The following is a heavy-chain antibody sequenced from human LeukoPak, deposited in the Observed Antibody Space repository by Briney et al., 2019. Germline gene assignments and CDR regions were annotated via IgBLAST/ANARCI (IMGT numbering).Heavy chain of an antibody. J-gene: IGHJ4*02. CDR2: LYYSGSA. CDR1: GGSISSSTYY. V-gene: IGHV4-39*01. D-gene: IGHD1-26*01. Sequence: SETLSLTCTVSGGSISSSTYYWGWIRQPPGKGLEWIGSLYYSGSAYCNPSLKSRVTISVDTSKNQFSLKMISVTAADTAVYYCARQYSGSYYFDRWGQGTLVTVSS. CDR3: ARQYSGSYYFDR.